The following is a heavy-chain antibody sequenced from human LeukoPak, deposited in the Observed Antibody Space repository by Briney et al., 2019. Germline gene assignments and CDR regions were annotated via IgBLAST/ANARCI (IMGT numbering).Heavy chain of an antibody. D-gene: IGHD3-22*01. CDR1: GFTVSSNY. CDR2: IYSGGST. J-gene: IGHJ6*03. CDR3: VRVQSYYDSSGYTRTMDV. V-gene: IGHV3-53*01. Sequence: GGSLRLSCAASGFTVSSNYMSWVRQAPRKGLEWLSVIYSGGSTYYAEAVKGRFNISRDNSKNTLYLQMNSLRAEDTAVYYCVRVQSYYDSSGYTRTMDVWGKGTTVTVSS.